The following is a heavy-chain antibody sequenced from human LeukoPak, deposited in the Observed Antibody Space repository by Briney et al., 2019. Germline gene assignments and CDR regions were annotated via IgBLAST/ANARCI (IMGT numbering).Heavy chain of an antibody. CDR2: ISSSSYI. D-gene: IGHD4-17*01. V-gene: IGHV3-21*01. J-gene: IGHJ5*02. CDR3: ARVWATVTTGYNWFDP. CDR1: GFTFSSYS. Sequence: GGSLRLSCAASGFTFSSYSMNWVRQAPGKGLEWVSSISSSSYIYHADSVKGRFTISRDNAKNSLYLQMNSLRAEDTAVYYCARVWATVTTGYNWFDPWGQGTLVTVSS.